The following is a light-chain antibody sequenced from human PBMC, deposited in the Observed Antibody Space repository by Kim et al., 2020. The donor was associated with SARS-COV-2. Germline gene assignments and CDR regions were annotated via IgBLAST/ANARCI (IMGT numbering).Light chain of an antibody. Sequence: DIQMTQSPSTLSASVGDRVTITCRASQSISSWLAWYQQKPGKAPKLLIYYASSLESGVPSRFSGSGSGTEFTLTISSLQPDDFATYYCQQYNSYSPYTFGQGTKLEI. J-gene: IGKJ2*01. CDR2: YAS. CDR1: QSISSW. CDR3: QQYNSYSPYT. V-gene: IGKV1-5*01.